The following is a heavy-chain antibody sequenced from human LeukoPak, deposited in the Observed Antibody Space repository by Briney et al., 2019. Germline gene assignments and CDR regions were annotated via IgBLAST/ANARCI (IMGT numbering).Heavy chain of an antibody. Sequence: SETLSLTCTVSGGSISSYYWSWIRQPPGKGLEWIGYIYYSGSTNYNPSLKSRVTISVDTSKNQFSLKLSSVTAADTAVYYCARARDGYTFDYWGQGTLVTVSS. CDR3: ARARDGYTFDY. V-gene: IGHV4-59*08. J-gene: IGHJ4*02. D-gene: IGHD5-24*01. CDR1: GGSISSYY. CDR2: IYYSGST.